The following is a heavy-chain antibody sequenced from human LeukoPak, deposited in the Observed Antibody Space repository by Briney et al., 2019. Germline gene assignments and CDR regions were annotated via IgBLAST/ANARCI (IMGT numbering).Heavy chain of an antibody. D-gene: IGHD3-10*01. Sequence: VALVKVSCKISGFGLSVLSIHWMRQAPGKGLEWVGGIRPETGEPIFAQKFRGRVTITEDTFTDTGYLELRGLTSEDTAVYYCSTDSGRSYFYFDFWGQGTLVTVSS. CDR3: STDSGRSYFYFDF. CDR2: IRPETGEP. CDR1: GFGLSVLS. V-gene: IGHV1-24*01. J-gene: IGHJ4*02.